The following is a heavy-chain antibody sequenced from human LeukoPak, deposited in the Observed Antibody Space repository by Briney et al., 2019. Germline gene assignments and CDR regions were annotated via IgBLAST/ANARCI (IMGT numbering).Heavy chain of an antibody. D-gene: IGHD1-26*01. V-gene: IGHV4-61*01. CDR1: GDSVNSGSYY. Sequence: SETLSLTCTVSGDSVNSGSYYWSWTRQPPGKGLEWIGNIYYSGSTNYNPSLESRVTLSVDMSKNQFSLELNSVTAADTAVYYCASSGSGSYRWFDPWGQGTLVTVSS. CDR2: IYYSGST. J-gene: IGHJ5*02. CDR3: ASSGSGSYRWFDP.